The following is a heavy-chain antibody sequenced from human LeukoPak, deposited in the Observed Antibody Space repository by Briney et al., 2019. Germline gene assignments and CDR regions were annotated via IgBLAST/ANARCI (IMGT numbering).Heavy chain of an antibody. D-gene: IGHD5-24*01. CDR1: GYTLTAYY. CDR2: IHPKSGGT. Sequence: ASVKVSCKASGYTLTAYYMHWVRQAPGQGLEWMGWIHPKSGGTNYAQKFQGRVTMTRDTSISTAYMEVSSLRSDATAVYFCAREKGDGYNRDAFDIWGQGTMVTVSS. J-gene: IGHJ3*02. CDR3: AREKGDGYNRDAFDI. V-gene: IGHV1-2*02.